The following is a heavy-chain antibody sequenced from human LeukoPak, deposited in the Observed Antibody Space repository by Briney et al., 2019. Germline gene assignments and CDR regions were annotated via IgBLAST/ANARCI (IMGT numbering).Heavy chain of an antibody. CDR3: ARGSYYDFWSGYYGESNWFDP. CDR1: GGSFSGYY. J-gene: IGHJ5*02. V-gene: IGHV4-34*01. D-gene: IGHD3-3*01. CDR2: INNSGST. Sequence: PSETLSLTCAVSGGSFSGYYWSWLRQPPGKGLEWIGEINNSGSTNYYPSPKSRVTISVDTSKNQFSLKLTSVTAADTAVYYCARGSYYDFWSGYYGESNWFDPWGQGTLVTVSS.